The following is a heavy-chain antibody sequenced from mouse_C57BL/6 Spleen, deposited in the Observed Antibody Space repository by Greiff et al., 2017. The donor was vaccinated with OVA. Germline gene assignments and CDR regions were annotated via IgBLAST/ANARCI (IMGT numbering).Heavy chain of an antibody. D-gene: IGHD1-1*01. CDR1: GYTFTDYY. J-gene: IGHJ2*01. V-gene: IGHV1-26*01. Sequence: VQLQQSGPELVKPGASVKISCKASGYTFTDYYMNWVKQSHGKSLEWIGAINPNNGGTSYNQKFKGKATLTVDKSSSTAYMELRSLTSEDSAVYYCARSAGSSCFDYWGQGTTLTVSS. CDR3: ARSAGSSCFDY. CDR2: INPNNGGT.